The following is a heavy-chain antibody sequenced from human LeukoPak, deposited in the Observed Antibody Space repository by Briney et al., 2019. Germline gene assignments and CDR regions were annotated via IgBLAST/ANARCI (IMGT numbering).Heavy chain of an antibody. CDR3: ARVSIAVDLDY. V-gene: IGHV4-34*01. CDR1: AGSFSGYY. CDR2: INHSGST. Sequence: SETLSLNCAFYAGSFSGYYWSWILQPPGNGLEWIGEINHSGSTNYNPSLKSRVTISVDTSKNQFSLKLSSVTAADTAVYYCARVSIAVDLDYWGQGTLVTVSS. D-gene: IGHD6-19*01. J-gene: IGHJ4*02.